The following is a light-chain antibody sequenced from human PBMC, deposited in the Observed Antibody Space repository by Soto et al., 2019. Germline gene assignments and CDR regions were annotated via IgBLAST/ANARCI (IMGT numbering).Light chain of an antibody. CDR1: QSVSSSY. J-gene: IGKJ1*01. Sequence: EIVLTQSPGTLSLSPGERATLSCRASQSVSSSYLAWYQQKPGQAPRLLIYGASSRATGIPDRFCGSGSGTDFTLTISRLEPEDFAVYYCQQYGSSLTWTFGQGTKVDIK. CDR3: QQYGSSLTWT. CDR2: GAS. V-gene: IGKV3-20*01.